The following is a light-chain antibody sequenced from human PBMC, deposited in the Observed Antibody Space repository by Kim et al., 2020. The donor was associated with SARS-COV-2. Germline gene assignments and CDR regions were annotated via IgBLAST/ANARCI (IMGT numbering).Light chain of an antibody. CDR1: QSVSSSY. V-gene: IGKV3-20*01. Sequence: EIVLTQSPGTLSLSPGERATLSCRASQSVSSSYLAWYQQKPGQAPRLLIYGASSRATGIPDRFSSSGSGTDFTLTISRLEPEDFAVYYCQQYGSSPETLGQGTKVDIK. J-gene: IGKJ1*01. CDR3: QQYGSSPET. CDR2: GAS.